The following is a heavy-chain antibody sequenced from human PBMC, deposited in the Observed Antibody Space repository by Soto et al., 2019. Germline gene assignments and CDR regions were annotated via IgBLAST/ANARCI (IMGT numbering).Heavy chain of an antibody. CDR3: ARNGYRGYEFDY. J-gene: IGHJ4*02. D-gene: IGHD5-12*01. CDR1: GGSIRSYY. Sequence: SETLSLTCTVSGGSIRSYYWSWIRQPPGEGLEWIGYVFFTGSTNYNPSLKSRVTMSVDTSKNQFSLKLNSVTTADTAVYYCARNGYRGYEFDYWGQGTLVTVSS. V-gene: IGHV4-59*01. CDR2: VFFTGST.